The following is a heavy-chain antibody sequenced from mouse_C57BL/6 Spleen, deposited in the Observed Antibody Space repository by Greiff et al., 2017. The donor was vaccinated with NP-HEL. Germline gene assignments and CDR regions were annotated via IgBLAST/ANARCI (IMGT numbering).Heavy chain of an antibody. V-gene: IGHV1-80*01. Sequence: VQLQQSGAELVKPGASVKISCKASGYAFSSYWMNWVKQRPGKGLEWIGQIYPGDGDTNYNGKFKGKATLTADKSSSTAYMQLSSLTSEDSAVYFCAREGYTPYYAMDYWGQRTSVTVSS. CDR1: GYAFSSYW. CDR3: AREGYTPYYAMDY. CDR2: IYPGDGDT. D-gene: IGHD3-1*01. J-gene: IGHJ4*01.